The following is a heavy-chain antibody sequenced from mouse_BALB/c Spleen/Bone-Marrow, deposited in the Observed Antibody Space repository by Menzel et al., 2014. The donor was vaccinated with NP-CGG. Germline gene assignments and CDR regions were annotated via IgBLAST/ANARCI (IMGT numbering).Heavy chain of an antibody. D-gene: IGHD1-1*01. J-gene: IGHJ2*01. CDR3: ARRGYYYGNSYVEY. CDR2: IYPGDGDT. CDR1: GYAFRSSW. V-gene: IGHV1-80*01. Sequence: VQRVETGAELVRPGFSAKISCKASGYAFRSSWMNCVKQRTGQGLEWIGQIYPGDGDTNYNGKFKGKAPLTSDKSSSPAYMQHGSLTSEDSAVYFCARRGYYYGNSYVEYWGQGTTLTVS.